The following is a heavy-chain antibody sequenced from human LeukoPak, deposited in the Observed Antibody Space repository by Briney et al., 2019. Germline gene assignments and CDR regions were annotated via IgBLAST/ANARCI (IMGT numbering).Heavy chain of an antibody. D-gene: IGHD3-3*01. CDR1: GGTFSSYA. V-gene: IGHV1-69*05. CDR2: IIPIFGTA. J-gene: IGHJ4*02. CDR3: ARAYYDFWSGLEGFDC. Sequence: ASVKVSCKASGGTFSSYAISWVRQAPGQGLEWMGGIIPIFGTANYAQKFQGRVTITTDESTSTAYMELSSLRSEDTAVYYCARAYYDFWSGLEGFDCWGQGTLVTVS.